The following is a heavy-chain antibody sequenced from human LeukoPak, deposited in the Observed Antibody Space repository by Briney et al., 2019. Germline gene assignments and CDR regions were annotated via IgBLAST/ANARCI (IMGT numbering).Heavy chain of an antibody. D-gene: IGHD3-22*01. V-gene: IGHV1-18*01. CDR2: ISAYNGNT. J-gene: IGHJ4*02. CDR1: GYTFSSYG. CDR3: AREYYDSYHYFDY. Sequence: ASVKVSCKASGYTFSSYGISWVRQAPGQGLEWMGWISAYNGNTNYAQKLQGRVTMTTGTSTSTAYMELRSLRFDDTAVYYCAREYYDSYHYFDYWGQGTLVTVSS.